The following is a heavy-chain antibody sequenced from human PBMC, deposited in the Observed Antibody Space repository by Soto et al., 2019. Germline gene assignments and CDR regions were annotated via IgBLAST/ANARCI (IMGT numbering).Heavy chain of an antibody. Sequence: EVQLLESGGGLVQPGTSLRLSCAASGFAFSSYAMGWVRQAPGKGLEWVSTINHSGGKTYYADSVRGRFTIPRDNSKNTVDLQMNNLRADDTAVYYCAKEPPLPPTAIYRPFDYWGQGTLVTVSS. V-gene: IGHV3-23*01. CDR3: AKEPPLPPTAIYRPFDY. CDR2: INHSGGKT. CDR1: GFAFSSYA. D-gene: IGHD2-2*02. J-gene: IGHJ4*02.